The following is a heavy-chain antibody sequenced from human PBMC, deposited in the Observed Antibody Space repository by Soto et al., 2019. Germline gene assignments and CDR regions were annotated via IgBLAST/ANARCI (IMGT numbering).Heavy chain of an antibody. J-gene: IGHJ4*02. D-gene: IGHD1-1*01. V-gene: IGHV3-30*18. CDR1: GFTFSNYG. CDR2: ISYDGNVA. CDR3: AKEGPITNWYFDS. Sequence: QVQLVESGGGVVQPGRSLRLSCAASGFTFSNYGMHWVRQAPGKGLEWVIVISYDGNVAYYADSVKGRFTISRDNSKNTLYLQMNSRRTEDTAMYYCAKEGPITNWYFDSWGQGTLVTVSS.